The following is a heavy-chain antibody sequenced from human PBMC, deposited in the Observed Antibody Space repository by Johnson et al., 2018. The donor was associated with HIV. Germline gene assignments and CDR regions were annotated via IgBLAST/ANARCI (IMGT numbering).Heavy chain of an antibody. D-gene: IGHD4-23*01. J-gene: IGHJ3*02. Sequence: MLLVESGGGVVQTGRSLRLSCAASGFIFSSYAMHWVRQAPGEGLEWVATMNRGGSEIFYVASVKGRFTISGDIAKNSLYLQMNSLRAEDTAVYYCARDGRWPRDAFDIWGQGIMVTVSS. CDR2: MNRGGSEI. CDR1: GFIFSSYA. CDR3: ARDGRWPRDAFDI. V-gene: IGHV3-7*01.